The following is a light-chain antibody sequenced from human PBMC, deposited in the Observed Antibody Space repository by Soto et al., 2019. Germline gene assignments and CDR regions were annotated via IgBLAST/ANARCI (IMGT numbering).Light chain of an antibody. CDR3: QQTISVPRT. CDR2: AAS. V-gene: IGKV1-39*01. J-gene: IGKJ1*01. Sequence: DIQMTQSPRFLSASVGDRVTITCRASQNIRTYLTWYQQKPGKGPTVLIYAASTLQRGVPSRISGSTTGTDFTTTITVLPAEDSATYYCQQTISVPRTFGLGTKVEIK. CDR1: QNIRTY.